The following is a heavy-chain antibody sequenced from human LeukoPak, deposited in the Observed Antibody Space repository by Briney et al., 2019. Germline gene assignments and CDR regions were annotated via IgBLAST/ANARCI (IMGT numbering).Heavy chain of an antibody. V-gene: IGHV3-9*01. Sequence: HSGRSLRLSCTASGFIFDDYAMHWVRQASGKGLEWVSGISWRSGSIEYADSVEGRFTISRDNAKNSLYLQMNSLRAEDTALYYCARGVGGFFSTYNWFDPWGQGTLVTVSS. D-gene: IGHD2-15*01. CDR1: GFIFDDYA. CDR2: ISWRSGSI. J-gene: IGHJ5*02. CDR3: ARGVGGFFSTYNWFDP.